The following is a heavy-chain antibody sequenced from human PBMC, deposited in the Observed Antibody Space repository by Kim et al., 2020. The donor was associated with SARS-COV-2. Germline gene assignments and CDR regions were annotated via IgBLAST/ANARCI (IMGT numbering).Heavy chain of an antibody. CDR3: AKSEAIVPYYFDY. D-gene: IGHD1-26*01. Sequence: TETAKGRFMTARDNSKNTLYLQMNSLRAEDTAIYYCAKSEAIVPYYFDYWGQGILVTVSS. V-gene: IGHV3-23*01. J-gene: IGHJ4*02.